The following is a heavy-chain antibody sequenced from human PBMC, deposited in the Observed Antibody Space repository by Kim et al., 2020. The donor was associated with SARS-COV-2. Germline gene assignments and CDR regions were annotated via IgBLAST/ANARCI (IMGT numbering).Heavy chain of an antibody. V-gene: IGHV4-39*01. Sequence: SETLSLTCTVSDGSISSSSYYWGWIRQPPGKGLEWIGSIYYSGSTYYNPSLKSRVTISVDTSKNQFSLKLSSVTAADTAVYYCARNSGSYSDVVWIFDYWGQGTLVTVSS. D-gene: IGHD1-26*01. J-gene: IGHJ4*02. CDR2: IYYSGST. CDR3: ARNSGSYSDVVWIFDY. CDR1: DGSISSSSYY.